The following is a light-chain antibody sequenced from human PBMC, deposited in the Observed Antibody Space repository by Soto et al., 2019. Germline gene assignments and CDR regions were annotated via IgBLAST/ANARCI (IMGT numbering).Light chain of an antibody. CDR2: EVS. V-gene: IGLV2-14*01. J-gene: IGLJ3*02. Sequence: QSVLTQPASVSGSPGQSITISCTGPSSDVGGYNYVSWYQQHPGKAPKLMIYEVSNRPSGVSNRFSGSKSGNTASLTISGLQAEDEADYYCSSYTSSSTLWVFGGGTKLTVL. CDR1: SSDVGGYNY. CDR3: SSYTSSSTLWV.